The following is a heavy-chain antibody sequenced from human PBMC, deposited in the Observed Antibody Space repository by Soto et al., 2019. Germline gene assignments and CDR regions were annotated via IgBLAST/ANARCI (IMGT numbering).Heavy chain of an antibody. CDR2: IYYSGST. Sequence: QLQLQESGPGLVKPSETLSLTCTVSGGSISSSSYYWGWIRQPPGKGLEWIGSIYYSGSTYYNPSPKSRVTISVDTSKNQFSLKLSSVTAADTAVYYCARLAYGSGSYYNEDWGQGTLVTVSS. CDR1: GGSISSSSYY. J-gene: IGHJ4*02. V-gene: IGHV4-39*01. CDR3: ARLAYGSGSYYNED. D-gene: IGHD3-10*01.